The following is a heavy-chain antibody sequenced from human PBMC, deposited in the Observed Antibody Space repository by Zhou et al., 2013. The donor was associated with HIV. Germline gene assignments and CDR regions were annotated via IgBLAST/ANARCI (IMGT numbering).Heavy chain of an antibody. V-gene: IGHV1-2*02. J-gene: IGHJ4*02. CDR2: ISPYNGNT. Sequence: QVQLVQSGAEVKKPGASVKVSCKASGYDFSSYRLHWVRQAPGQGLEWMGWISPYNGNTKIAQKFQGRVTMTRDTSISTAYMELSRLRSDDTAVYYCARDEDPNTYSSGWYVGDYWGQGTLVTVSS. D-gene: IGHD6-19*01. CDR1: GYDFSSYR. CDR3: ARDEDPNTYSSGWYVGDY.